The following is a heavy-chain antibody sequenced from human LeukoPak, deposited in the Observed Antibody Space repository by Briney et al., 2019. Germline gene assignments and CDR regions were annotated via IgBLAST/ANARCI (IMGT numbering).Heavy chain of an antibody. CDR3: VKKMTPGIAVAGHFDY. D-gene: IGHD6-19*01. CDR1: GFTFSTYA. J-gene: IGHJ4*02. V-gene: IGHV3-64D*06. Sequence: GASLRLSCSASGFTFSTYAMHWVRQAPGKGLECVSAISTNGGSTYYADSVKGRFTISRDNSKNTLFLQMSSLRAEDTAVYYCVKKMTPGIAVAGHFDYWGQGTLVTVSS. CDR2: ISTNGGST.